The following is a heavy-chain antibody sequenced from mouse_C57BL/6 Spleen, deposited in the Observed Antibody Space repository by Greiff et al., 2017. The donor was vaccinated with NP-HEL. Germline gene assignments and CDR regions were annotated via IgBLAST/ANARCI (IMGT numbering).Heavy chain of an antibody. J-gene: IGHJ2*01. CDR1: GFTFSDYG. CDR3: TRAYDGYYYFDY. CDR2: ISNLAYSI. Sequence: EVKLMESGGGLVQPGGSLKLSCAASGFTFSDYGMAWVRQAPRKGPEWVAFISNLAYSIYYADTVTGRFTISRENAKNTLYLEMSSLRSEDTAMYYCTRAYDGYYYFDYWGQGTTLTVSS. V-gene: IGHV5-15*01. D-gene: IGHD2-3*01.